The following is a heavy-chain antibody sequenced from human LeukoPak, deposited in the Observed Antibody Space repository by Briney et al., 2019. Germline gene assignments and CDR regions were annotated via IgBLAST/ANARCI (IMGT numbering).Heavy chain of an antibody. Sequence: GGSLRLSCAASGFTFSSYAMSWVRQAPGKGLEWVSAISGSGGSTYYADSVKGRFTISRDNSKNTLYLQMNSLRAEDTAVYYCARDDLSRYCSSTSCYDSYYYYMDVWGKGTTVTVSS. CDR3: ARDDLSRYCSSTSCYDSYYYYMDV. J-gene: IGHJ6*03. D-gene: IGHD2-2*01. V-gene: IGHV3-23*01. CDR2: ISGSGGST. CDR1: GFTFSSYA.